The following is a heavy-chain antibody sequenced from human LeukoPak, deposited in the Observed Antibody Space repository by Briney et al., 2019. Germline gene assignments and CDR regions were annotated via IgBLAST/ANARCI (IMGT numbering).Heavy chain of an antibody. V-gene: IGHV4-4*02. CDR3: TRENRPFCPFAY. CDR2: IAHDGTR. D-gene: IGHD2/OR15-2a*01. CDR1: GGHIDMTNY. J-gene: IGHJ4*02. Sequence: KPSETLSLTCGVSGGHIDMTNYWSWVRQAPGKGLEWIGEIAHDGTRNYNASLRSRVAMSLDRANNQFSLSLTSVTAADTAVYYCTRENRPFCPFAYWGQGVLVTVSS.